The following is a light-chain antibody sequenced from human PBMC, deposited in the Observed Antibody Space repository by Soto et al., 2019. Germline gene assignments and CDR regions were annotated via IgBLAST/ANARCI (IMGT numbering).Light chain of an antibody. J-gene: IGKJ3*01. CDR3: QQYYTTPFT. V-gene: IGKV4-1*01. CDR2: WAS. Sequence: DIVMSQSPGSLAVSLGDRASINCKSSQTILYTTNNRNYLAWYQQKPGQPPKLLIYWASTRESGVPDRFSGSGSGTDFTLTISSLQAEDVAVYYCQQYYTTPFTFGPGTKVDI. CDR1: QTILYTTNNRNY.